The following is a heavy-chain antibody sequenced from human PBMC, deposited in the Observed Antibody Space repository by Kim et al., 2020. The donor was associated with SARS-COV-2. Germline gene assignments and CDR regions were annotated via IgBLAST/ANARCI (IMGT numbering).Heavy chain of an antibody. Sequence: SETLSLTCTVSGGSISSSSYYWGWICQPPGKGLEWIGSIYYSGSTYYNPSLKSRVTISVDTSKNQFSLKLSSVTAADTAVYYCARQDDSSGYYRAFDYWGQGTLVTVSS. CDR2: IYYSGST. CDR3: ARQDDSSGYYRAFDY. D-gene: IGHD3-22*01. CDR1: GGSISSSSYY. J-gene: IGHJ4*02. V-gene: IGHV4-39*01.